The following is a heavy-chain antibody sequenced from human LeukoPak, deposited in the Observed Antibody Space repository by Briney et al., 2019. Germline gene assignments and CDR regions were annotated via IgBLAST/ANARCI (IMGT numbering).Heavy chain of an antibody. J-gene: IGHJ6*02. Sequence: SETLSLTCTVSGGSISSSSYYWGWIRQPPGKGLEWIGSIYYSGSTYYNPSLKSRVTISIDTSKNQFSLKLTSVTAADTAVYYCARLKITAATWDIYYYYGMDVWGQGTTVTVSS. V-gene: IGHV4-39*01. CDR2: IYYSGST. CDR1: GGSISSSSYY. CDR3: ARLKITAATWDIYYYYGMDV. D-gene: IGHD6-13*01.